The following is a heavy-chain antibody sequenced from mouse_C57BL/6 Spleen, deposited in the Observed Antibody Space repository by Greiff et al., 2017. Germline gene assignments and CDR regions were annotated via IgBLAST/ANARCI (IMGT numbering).Heavy chain of an antibody. CDR2: IYPSDSET. J-gene: IGHJ1*03. V-gene: IGHV1-61*01. Sequence: VQLQQSGAELVRPGSSVKLSCKASGYTFTSYWMDWVKQRPGQGLEWIGNIYPSDSETHYNQKFKDKATLTVDKSSSTAYMQLSSLTSEDSAVYYCARDGNGYFDVWGTGTTVTVSS. CDR3: ARDGNGYFDV. CDR1: GYTFTSYW. D-gene: IGHD2-1*01.